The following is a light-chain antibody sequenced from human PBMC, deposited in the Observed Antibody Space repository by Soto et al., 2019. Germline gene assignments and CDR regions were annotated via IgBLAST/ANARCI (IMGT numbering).Light chain of an antibody. Sequence: NFMLTQPHSVSESPGKTVTISCTRSSYSIASNYVQWYQQRPGSAPTTVIYEDNQRPSGVPDRFSGSIDSSSNSASLTISGLKTEDEAYYYCQSFDSLIPEVFGGGTKLTVL. CDR2: EDN. J-gene: IGLJ2*01. CDR1: SYSIASNY. V-gene: IGLV6-57*04. CDR3: QSFDSLIPEV.